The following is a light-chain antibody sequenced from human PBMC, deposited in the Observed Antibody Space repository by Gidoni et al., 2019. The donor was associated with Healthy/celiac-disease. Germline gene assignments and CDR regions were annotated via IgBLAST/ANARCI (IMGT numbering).Light chain of an antibody. V-gene: IGKV3-15*01. CDR1: QSVSSS. J-gene: IGKJ1*01. CDR2: GAS. CDR3: QQYNNWHPWT. Sequence: EIVMPQSPATLSVSPGERATLSCRASQSVSSSLAWYQQKPGQAPRLLIYGASTRATGIPARFSGSGSGTEFTLTISSLQSEDFAVYYCQQYNNWHPWTFGQGTKVEIK.